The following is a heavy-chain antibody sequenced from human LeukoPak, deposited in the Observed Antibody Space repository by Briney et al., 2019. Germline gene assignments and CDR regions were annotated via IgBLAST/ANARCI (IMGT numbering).Heavy chain of an antibody. CDR1: GGSFSGYY. Sequence: SETLSLTCAVYGGSFSGYYWSWIRQPPGKGLEWIGEINHSGSTNYNPSLKSRVTISVDTSKTKFSLKLSSVTAADTAVYYCASTPGGIAAADNRGPFDYWGQGTLVTVSS. CDR2: INHSGST. D-gene: IGHD6-13*01. V-gene: IGHV4-34*01. CDR3: ASTPGGIAAADNRGPFDY. J-gene: IGHJ4*02.